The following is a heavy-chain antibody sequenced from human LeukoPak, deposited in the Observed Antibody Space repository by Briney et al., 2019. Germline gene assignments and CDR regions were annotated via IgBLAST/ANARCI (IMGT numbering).Heavy chain of an antibody. J-gene: IGHJ4*02. D-gene: IGHD5-12*01. CDR3: ARGRYSGYEDY. Sequence: PSETLSLTCAVYGGSFSGYYWSWIRQPPGKGLEWIGEINHSGSTNYNPSLKSRVTISVDTSKNQFSLKLSSVTAADTAVYYCARGRYSGYEDYWGQGTLVTVSS. V-gene: IGHV4-34*01. CDR1: GGSFSGYY. CDR2: INHSGST.